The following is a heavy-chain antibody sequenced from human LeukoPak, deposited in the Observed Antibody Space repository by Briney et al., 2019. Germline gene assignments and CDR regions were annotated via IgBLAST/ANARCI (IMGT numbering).Heavy chain of an antibody. J-gene: IGHJ5*02. Sequence: ASVKVSCKASGDTFTNYYIHWVRQAPGQGLEWMGIIKSGGGSTTYSQKFQGRVTMTWDTSTSTVYMELSSLRSEDTAVYYCARARDDSIGSRWFDPWGQGTLVTVSS. V-gene: IGHV1-46*01. D-gene: IGHD3-22*01. CDR3: ARARDDSIGSRWFDP. CDR2: IKSGGGST. CDR1: GDTFTNYY.